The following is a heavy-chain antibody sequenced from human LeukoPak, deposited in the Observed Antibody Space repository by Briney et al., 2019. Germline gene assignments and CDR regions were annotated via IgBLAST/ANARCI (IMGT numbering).Heavy chain of an antibody. CDR2: INHSGST. J-gene: IGHJ2*01. CDR1: GGSFSGYY. Sequence: SETLSLTCAVYGGSFSGYYWSWIRQPPGKGLEWIGEINHSGSTNYNQSLKSRVTISVDTSKNQFSLKLSSVTAADTAVYYCARGRQLWFSFGWGLLDLWGRGTLVTVSS. V-gene: IGHV4-34*01. D-gene: IGHD5-18*01. CDR3: ARGRQLWFSFGWGLLDL.